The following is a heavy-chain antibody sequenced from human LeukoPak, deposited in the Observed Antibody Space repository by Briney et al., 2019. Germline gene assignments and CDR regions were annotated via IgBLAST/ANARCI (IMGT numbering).Heavy chain of an antibody. J-gene: IGHJ4*02. Sequence: SETLSLTCTVSGGSISSYYWSWIRQPPGKGLEWIGYIYYSGSTNYNPSLKSRVTISVDTSKNQFSLKLSSVTAADTAVYYCARARGFGELSLDYWGQGTLVTASS. CDR2: IYYSGST. D-gene: IGHD3-10*01. CDR1: GGSISSYY. V-gene: IGHV4-59*01. CDR3: ARARGFGELSLDY.